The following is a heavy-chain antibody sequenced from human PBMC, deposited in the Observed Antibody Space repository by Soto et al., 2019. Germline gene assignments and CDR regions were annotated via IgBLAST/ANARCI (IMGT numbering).Heavy chain of an antibody. CDR1: GFTFRNYG. D-gene: IGHD6-19*01. J-gene: IGHJ4*02. CDR2: INQSGSEK. V-gene: IGHV3-7*03. CDR3: AKEDSSGWDYFDY. Sequence: GGSLRLSCAASGFTFRNYGMSWVRQAPGKGLEWVANINQSGSEKYYVDSVKGRFTISRDNSKNTLYLQMNSLRAEDTAVYYCAKEDSSGWDYFDYWGQGTLVTVSS.